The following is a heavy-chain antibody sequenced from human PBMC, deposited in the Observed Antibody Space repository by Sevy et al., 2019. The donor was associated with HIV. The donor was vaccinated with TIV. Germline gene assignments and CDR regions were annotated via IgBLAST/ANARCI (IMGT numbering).Heavy chain of an antibody. Sequence: GGSLRLSCAASGFTFSNAWMSWVRQAPGKGLEWVGRIKSKTDGGTTDYAAPVKGRFTISRDGSKNTLYLQMSSLKTEDTAVYYCTTDDAASLFDYWGQGTLVTVSS. CDR1: GFTFSNAW. J-gene: IGHJ4*02. V-gene: IGHV3-15*01. CDR3: TTDDAASLFDY. D-gene: IGHD3-16*01. CDR2: IKSKTDGGTT.